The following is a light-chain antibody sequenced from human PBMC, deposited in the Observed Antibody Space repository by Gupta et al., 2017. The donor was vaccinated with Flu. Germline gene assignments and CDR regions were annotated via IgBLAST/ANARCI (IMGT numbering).Light chain of an antibody. CDR3: SAYTNTNNRVV. J-gene: IGLJ2*01. Sequence: GSPGQSITISCTGTSSDVGGYKYVSWYQQHPGKAPKLMIFEVSNRPSGVSNRFSGSKSGNTASLTISGLQAEDEGEYYCSAYTNTNNRVVFG. CDR1: SSDVGGYKY. CDR2: EVS. V-gene: IGLV2-14*01.